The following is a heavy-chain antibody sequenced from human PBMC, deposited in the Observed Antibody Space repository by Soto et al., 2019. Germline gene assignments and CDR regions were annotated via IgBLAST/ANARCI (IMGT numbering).Heavy chain of an antibody. Sequence: GGSLRLSCAASGFTFDDYAMHWVRQAPGKGLEWVSGISWNSGSIGYADSVKGRFTISRDNAKNSLYLQMNSLRAEDTALYYCAKAIEQWLAYDYWGQGTLVTVSS. D-gene: IGHD6-19*01. CDR1: GFTFDDYA. CDR3: AKAIEQWLAYDY. CDR2: ISWNSGSI. V-gene: IGHV3-9*01. J-gene: IGHJ4*02.